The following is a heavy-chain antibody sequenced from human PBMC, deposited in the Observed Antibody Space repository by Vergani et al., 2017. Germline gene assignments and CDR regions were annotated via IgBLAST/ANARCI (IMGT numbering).Heavy chain of an antibody. V-gene: IGHV4-39*01. CDR3: AGCFRDEGMIYGGTVENWCDP. CDR1: GGSITYGAFY. Sequence: QLQLQESGPGLVKPSETLSLTCTVSGGSITYGAFYWGWIRQSPGKGLEWIGSIYYSENKFYNPSLESRVTLSIDTTKNQFSLKLKSVTAADTAVYYCAGCFRDEGMIYGGTVENWCDPWGQGTLVTVSS. D-gene: IGHD3-22*01. J-gene: IGHJ5*02. CDR2: IYYSENK.